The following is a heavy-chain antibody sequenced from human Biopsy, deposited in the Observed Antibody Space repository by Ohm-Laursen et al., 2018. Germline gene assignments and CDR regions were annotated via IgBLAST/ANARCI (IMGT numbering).Heavy chain of an antibody. Sequence: SETLSLTCTVSGDSISSYYWSWIRQPPGKGLEWIGYVYYTGSTDYNPSLQSRVTISVDTSKNHFSLRLRSVTPADTAIYCARDRGYYSDRTVPDYFDLWGRGALVTVSS. J-gene: IGHJ2*01. D-gene: IGHD3-22*01. CDR2: VYYTGST. CDR3: ARDRGYYSDRTVPDYFDL. CDR1: GDSISSYY. V-gene: IGHV4-59*01.